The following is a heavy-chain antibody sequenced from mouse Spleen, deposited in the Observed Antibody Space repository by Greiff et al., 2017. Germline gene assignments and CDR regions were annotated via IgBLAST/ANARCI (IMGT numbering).Heavy chain of an antibody. Sequence: VQLQQSGAELVRPGASVTLSCKASGYTFTDYEMHWVKQTPVHGLEWIGAIDPETGGTAYNQKFKGKAILTADKSSSTAYMELRSLTSEDSAVYYCTTDGYYVGYWGQGTTLTVSS. CDR3: TTDGYYVGY. CDR2: IDPETGGT. CDR1: GYTFTDYE. D-gene: IGHD2-3*01. J-gene: IGHJ2*01. V-gene: IGHV1-15*01.